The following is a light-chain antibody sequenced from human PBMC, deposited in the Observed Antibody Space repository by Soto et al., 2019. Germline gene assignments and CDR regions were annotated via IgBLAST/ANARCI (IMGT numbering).Light chain of an antibody. CDR1: QSISSSY. CDR3: QQRSKSLT. CDR2: GAS. V-gene: IGKV3D-20*02. J-gene: IGKJ4*01. Sequence: EIVLTQSPGTLSLSPGEEALLSCRASQSISSSYLAWYQQKTGQAPRLLIYGASSRATGIPDRFSGSGSGTDFTLTISRLEPEDFAVYYCQQRSKSLTFGGGTKVDIK.